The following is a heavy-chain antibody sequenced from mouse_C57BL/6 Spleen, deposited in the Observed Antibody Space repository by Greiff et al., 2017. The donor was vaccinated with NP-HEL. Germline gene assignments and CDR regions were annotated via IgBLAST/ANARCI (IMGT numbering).Heavy chain of an antibody. CDR3: ARHEEDYYGSSYWYFDV. D-gene: IGHD1-1*01. J-gene: IGHJ1*03. V-gene: IGHV1-62-2*01. CDR1: GYTFTEYT. Sequence: VHLVESGAELVKPGASVKLSCKASGYTFTEYTIHWVKQRSGQGLEWIGWFYPGSGSIKYNEKFKDKATLTADKSSSTVYMELSRLTSEDSAVYFCARHEEDYYGSSYWYFDVWGTGTTVTVSS. CDR2: FYPGSGSI.